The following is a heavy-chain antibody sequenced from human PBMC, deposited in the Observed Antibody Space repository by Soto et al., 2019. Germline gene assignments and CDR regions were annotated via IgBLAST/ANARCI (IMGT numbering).Heavy chain of an antibody. CDR3: AAFGYDSSGYYAFDY. J-gene: IGHJ4*02. CDR2: IVVGSGNT. Sequence: SVKVSCKASGFTFTSSAVQWVRQARGQRLEWIGWIVVGSGNTNYAQKFQERVTITRDMSTSTAYMELSSLRSEDTAVYYCAAFGYDSSGYYAFDYWGQGTLVTVSS. V-gene: IGHV1-58*01. D-gene: IGHD3-22*01. CDR1: GFTFTSSA.